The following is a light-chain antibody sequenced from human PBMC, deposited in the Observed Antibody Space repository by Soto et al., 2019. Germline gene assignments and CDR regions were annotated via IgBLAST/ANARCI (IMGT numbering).Light chain of an antibody. V-gene: IGLV2-18*01. CDR1: SSDVGTYNR. Sequence: QSALTQPPSVSGSPGQSVTITCTGTSSDVGTYNRVSWYQQHPGTAPKLIIYEVNNRPSGVPDRFSGSKSGNTASLTISGRQHDDEADYHCSLYSTASSRVVFGGGTKLTVL. CDR2: EVN. J-gene: IGLJ2*01. CDR3: SLYSTASSRVV.